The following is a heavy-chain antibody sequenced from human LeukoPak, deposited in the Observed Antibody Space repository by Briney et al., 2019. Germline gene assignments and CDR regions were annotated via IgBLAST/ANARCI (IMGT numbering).Heavy chain of an antibody. V-gene: IGHV3-33*01. CDR3: AREKGATNSGMDV. J-gene: IGHJ6*02. CDR1: GFTFSSCG. D-gene: IGHD1-26*01. Sequence: TGGSLRLSCAASGFTFSSCGMHWVRQAPGKGLEWVAVIWYDGTNKYYADSVKGRFTISRDNSKNTLYLQMNSLRAEDTAVYYCAREKGATNSGMDVWGQGTTVTVSS. CDR2: IWYDGTNK.